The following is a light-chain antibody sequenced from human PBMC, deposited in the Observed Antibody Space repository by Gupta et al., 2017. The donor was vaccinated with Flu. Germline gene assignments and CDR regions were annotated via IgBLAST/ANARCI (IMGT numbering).Light chain of an antibody. CDR3: AAWDDSLSAHVV. CDR2: RNN. CDR1: SSNIGSNY. Sequence: QSVLTQPPSASGTPGQRVTSSCSGSSSNIGSNYVYWYQQLPGTAPKLLIYRNNQRPSGVPDRFSGSKSGTSASLAISGLRSEDEADYYCAAWDDSLSAHVVFGGGTKLTVL. J-gene: IGLJ2*01. V-gene: IGLV1-47*01.